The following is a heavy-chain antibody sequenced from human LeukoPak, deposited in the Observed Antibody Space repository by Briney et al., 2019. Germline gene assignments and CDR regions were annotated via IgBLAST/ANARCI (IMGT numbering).Heavy chain of an antibody. CDR2: VSYSGST. J-gene: IGHJ4*02. Sequence: SQTLSLTCTVSGVSISSGSYYWGWIRQPPGKGLEWIGYVSYSGSTDYNPSLKSRVIISIDTSKNQFSLRLSSVTAADTAVYYCARENDRYGRIDYWGQGTQVTVSS. CDR3: ARENDRYGRIDY. V-gene: IGHV4-61*01. CDR1: GVSISSGSYY. D-gene: IGHD5-18*01.